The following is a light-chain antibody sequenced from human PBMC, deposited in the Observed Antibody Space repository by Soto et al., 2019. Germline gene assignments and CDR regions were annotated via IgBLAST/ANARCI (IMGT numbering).Light chain of an antibody. CDR3: DSYTSSSSYV. CDR1: SSDVGGYKY. Sequence: QSALTQPASVSGSPGQSITISCTGTSSDVGGYKYVSWYQQHPGKAPKLMIYDVSNRPSGVSDRFSGSKSGNTASLTISGLQSEDEADYYFDSYTSSSSYVFGTGTKVTVL. J-gene: IGLJ1*01. V-gene: IGLV2-14*01. CDR2: DVS.